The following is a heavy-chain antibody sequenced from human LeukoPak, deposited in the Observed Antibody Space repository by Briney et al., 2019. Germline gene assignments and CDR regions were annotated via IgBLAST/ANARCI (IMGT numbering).Heavy chain of an antibody. V-gene: IGHV3-23*01. CDR2: ISGSGGST. J-gene: IGHJ3*02. CDR1: GFTFSSYS. CDR3: AKGFRGATSDAFDT. Sequence: GGSLRLSCAASGFTFSSYSMNWVRQAPGKGLEWVSAISGSGGSTYYADSVKGRFTISRDNSKNTLYLQMNSLRAEDTAVYYCAKGFRGATSDAFDTWGQGTMVTVSS. D-gene: IGHD1-26*01.